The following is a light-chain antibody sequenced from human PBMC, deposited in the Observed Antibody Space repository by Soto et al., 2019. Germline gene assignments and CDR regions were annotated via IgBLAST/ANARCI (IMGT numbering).Light chain of an antibody. Sequence: DIALTQSPGTLYLSVGERATISFRATQSVTNYIAWYQQRPGQAPRLLIYAASTRATGIPPRFSGSGSGTEFTLTISSLQSEDFAVYYCQQYNNWWTFGQGTKVDIK. CDR2: AAS. CDR3: QQYNNWWT. V-gene: IGKV3-15*01. CDR1: QSVTNY. J-gene: IGKJ1*01.